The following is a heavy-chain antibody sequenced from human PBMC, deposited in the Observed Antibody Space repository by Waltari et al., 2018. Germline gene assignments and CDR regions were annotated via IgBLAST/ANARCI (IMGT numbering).Heavy chain of an antibody. J-gene: IGHJ4*02. CDR2: IHKDDRT. Sequence: EVQLVESGGGLVQPGGSLRLSCTVSEFPVTNNYISGVRQGPGKGLEWVSIIHKDDRTYYADSVRGRFTISRDSSRNTVYLQMNTLRAEDTAVYFCVRYEYWGQGTLVTVSS. V-gene: IGHV3-66*01. CDR1: EFPVTNNY. CDR3: VRYEY. D-gene: IGHD5-12*01.